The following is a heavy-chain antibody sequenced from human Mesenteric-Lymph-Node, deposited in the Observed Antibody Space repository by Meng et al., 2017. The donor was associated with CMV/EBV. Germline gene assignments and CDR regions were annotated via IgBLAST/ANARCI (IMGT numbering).Heavy chain of an antibody. D-gene: IGHD4-23*01. J-gene: IGHJ4*02. V-gene: IGHV3-21*01. Sequence: GGSLRLSCAASGFTFSSYSRNGVRQAPGKGLEGISSISSSSSYKYYADSVKGRFTISRDNDKHSLYLQMNSLRVEDTAVYYCARVPGTVVTPAGHWGQGTLVTISS. CDR1: GFTFSSYS. CDR3: ARVPGTVVTPAGH. CDR2: ISSSSSYK.